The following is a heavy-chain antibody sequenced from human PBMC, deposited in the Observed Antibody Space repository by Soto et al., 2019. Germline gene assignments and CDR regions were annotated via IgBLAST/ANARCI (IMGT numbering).Heavy chain of an antibody. CDR2: INPNSGGT. V-gene: IGHV1-2*02. Sequence: QVQLVQSGAEVKKPGASVKVSCKASGYTFTGYYMHWVRQAPGQGLEWMGCINPNSGGTNYAQRFQGRVTMTWDTSISTAYMEVSRLRSDDTAVYYCASERGIAVTGPPNWFDPWGQGTLVTVSS. D-gene: IGHD6-19*01. J-gene: IGHJ5*02. CDR1: GYTFTGYY. CDR3: ASERGIAVTGPPNWFDP.